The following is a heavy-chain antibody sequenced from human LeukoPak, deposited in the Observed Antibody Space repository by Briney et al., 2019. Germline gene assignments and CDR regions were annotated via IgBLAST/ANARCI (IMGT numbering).Heavy chain of an antibody. V-gene: IGHV3-30-3*01. CDR3: AKGYCSGGSCYWMDY. CDR1: GFSFSSYA. CDR2: ISYDGSNK. D-gene: IGHD2-15*01. J-gene: IGHJ4*02. Sequence: GRSLRLSCAASGFSFSSYAMHWVRQAPGKGLEWVAVISYDGSNKYYADSVKGRFTISRDNSKNTLYLQMNSLRAEDTAVYYCAKGYCSGGSCYWMDYWGQGTLVTVSS.